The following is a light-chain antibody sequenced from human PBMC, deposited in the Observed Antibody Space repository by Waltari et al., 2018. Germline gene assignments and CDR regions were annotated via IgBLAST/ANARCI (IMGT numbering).Light chain of an antibody. CDR1: QLGDKF. Sequence: SYERTQPPSVSVSPGQTASITSPGDQLGDKFVCWYQQKPGQSPVLVIYVDSKRPSGIPERFSGSNSGNTATLTISGTQAMDEADYYCQAWDSSNWVFGGGTKLTVL. V-gene: IGLV3-1*01. J-gene: IGLJ3*02. CDR3: QAWDSSNWV. CDR2: VDS.